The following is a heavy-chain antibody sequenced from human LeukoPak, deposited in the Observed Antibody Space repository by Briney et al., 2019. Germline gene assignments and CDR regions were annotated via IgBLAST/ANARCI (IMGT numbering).Heavy chain of an antibody. V-gene: IGHV1-8*03. CDR1: GYTFTSYG. J-gene: IGHJ3*02. CDR3: ARGRRDVFDI. CDR2: MNPHSGNT. Sequence: ASVKVSCKASGYTFTSYGIIWVRQAPGQGLEWMGWMNPHSGNTGYAQKFLGRITLTRNTSTSMAYMELTSLKSEDTAVYYCARGRRDVFDIWGQGTTVTVS.